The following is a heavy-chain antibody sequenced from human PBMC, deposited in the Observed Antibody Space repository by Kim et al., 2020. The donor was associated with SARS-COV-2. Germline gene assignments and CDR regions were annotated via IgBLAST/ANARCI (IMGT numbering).Heavy chain of an antibody. Sequence: ASVKVSCKASGYTFTSYAMHWVRQAPGQRLEWMGWINAGNGNTKYSQKFQGRVTITRDTSASTAYMELSSLRSEDTAVYYCATSEDSSSWYSSYYYGMDVWGQGTTVTVSS. CDR3: ATSEDSSSWYSSYYYGMDV. J-gene: IGHJ6*02. CDR1: GYTFTSYA. CDR2: INAGNGNT. V-gene: IGHV1-3*01. D-gene: IGHD6-13*01.